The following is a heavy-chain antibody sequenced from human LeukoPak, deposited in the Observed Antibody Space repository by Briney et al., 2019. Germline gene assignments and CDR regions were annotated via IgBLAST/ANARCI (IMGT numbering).Heavy chain of an antibody. D-gene: IGHD5-18*01. CDR3: ARAQLPEDSLFYGMDV. J-gene: IGHJ6*02. V-gene: IGHV3-7*01. CDR1: GFTFSSYW. Sequence: GGSLRLSCAASGFTFSSYWMSWVRQAPGKGLEWVANIKQDGSEKYYVDSVKGRFTISRDNAKNSLYLQMNSLRAEDTAVYYCARAQLPEDSLFYGMDVWGQGTTVTDSS. CDR2: IKQDGSEK.